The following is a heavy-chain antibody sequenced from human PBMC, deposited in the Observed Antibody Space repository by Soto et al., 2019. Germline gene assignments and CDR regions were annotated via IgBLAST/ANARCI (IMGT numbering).Heavy chain of an antibody. CDR3: ARHPSGFCDS. J-gene: IGHJ1*01. D-gene: IGHD3-22*01. Sequence: SETLSLTCAVYGGSFSGYYWTWIRQPPGKGLEWIGSISYSGTTYYNSSLKSRVIISSDMSMNQFSLRLTSVTAADTAVYSCARHPSGFCDSWGQGALVTVSS. V-gene: IGHV4-34*01. CDR1: GGSFSGYY. CDR2: ISYSGTT.